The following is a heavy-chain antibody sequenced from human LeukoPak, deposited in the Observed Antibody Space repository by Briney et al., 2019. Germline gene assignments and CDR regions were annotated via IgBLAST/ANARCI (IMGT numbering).Heavy chain of an antibody. CDR3: ARGPINYYDSSGSDY. D-gene: IGHD3-22*01. CDR2: ISAYNGST. V-gene: IGHV1-18*01. Sequence: ASVKVSCKASGYTFTSYGISWVRQAPGQGPEWMGWISAYNGSTNYAQKLQGRVTMTTDTSTSTAYMELRSLRSDDTAVYYCARGPINYYDSSGSDYWGQGTLVTVSS. J-gene: IGHJ4*02. CDR1: GYTFTSYG.